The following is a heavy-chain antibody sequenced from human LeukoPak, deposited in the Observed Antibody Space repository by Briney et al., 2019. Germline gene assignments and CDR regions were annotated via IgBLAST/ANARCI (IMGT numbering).Heavy chain of an antibody. CDR3: AKTITPFTTNWDNSPGAFDV. Sequence: PGRGVEGGSSLPSGGGPSYADSVKGRFTISRENSKNTLGLQRNSVRADDTAVYYCAKTITPFTTNWDNSPGAFDVWGQGTVVTVSS. D-gene: IGHD1-1*01. J-gene: IGHJ3*01. CDR2: LPSGGGP. V-gene: IGHV3-23*01.